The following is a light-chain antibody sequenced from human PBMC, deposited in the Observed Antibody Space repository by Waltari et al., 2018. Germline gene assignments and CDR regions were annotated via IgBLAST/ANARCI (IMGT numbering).Light chain of an antibody. CDR1: QSVINH. V-gene: IGKV3-15*01. CDR2: VVS. CDR3: QHYYGWSRT. Sequence: EIVMTQSPATLSLSPGETPTLSCRASQSVINHLAWYQQTGRQSPRLLLYVVSTSAVGVSERFTGSQSETDFTLTITDLQSEDFAIYYCQHYYGWSRTFGQGTKV. J-gene: IGKJ1*01.